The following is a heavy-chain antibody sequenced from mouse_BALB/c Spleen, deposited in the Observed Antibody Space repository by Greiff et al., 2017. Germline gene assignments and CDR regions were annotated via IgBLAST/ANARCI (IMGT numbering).Heavy chain of an antibody. CDR3: ASAYYCNYFFAY. D-gene: IGHD2-10*01. V-gene: IGHV1-7*01. Sequence: QVQLQQSGAELAKPGASVKMSCKASGYTFTSYWMHWVKQRPGQGLEWIGYINPSTGYTEYNQKFKDKATLTADKSSSTAYMQLSSLTSEDSAVYYCASAYYCNYFFAYWGQGTLLTVSA. CDR1: GYTFTSYW. CDR2: INPSTGYT. J-gene: IGHJ3*01.